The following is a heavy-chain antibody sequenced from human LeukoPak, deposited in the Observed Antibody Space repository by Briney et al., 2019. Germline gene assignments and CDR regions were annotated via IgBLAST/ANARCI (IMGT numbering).Heavy chain of an antibody. D-gene: IGHD6-13*01. CDR1: GGSISSYY. J-gene: IGHJ4*02. V-gene: IGHV4-59*01. Sequence: SETLSLTCTVSGGSISSYYWSWIRQPPGKGLEWIGYIYYSGSTNYNPSLKSRVTISVDTSKNQSSLKLSSVTAADTAVYYCATGIAAAVPDYWGQGTLVTVSS. CDR3: ATGIAAAVPDY. CDR2: IYYSGST.